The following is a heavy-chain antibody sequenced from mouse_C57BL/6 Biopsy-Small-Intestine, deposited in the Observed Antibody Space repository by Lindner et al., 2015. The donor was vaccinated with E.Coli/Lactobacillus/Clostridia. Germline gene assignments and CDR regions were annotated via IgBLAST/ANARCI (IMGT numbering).Heavy chain of an antibody. CDR2: INPFNGGT. D-gene: IGHD1-1*01. CDR1: GYTFTDYY. J-gene: IGHJ4*01. CDR3: ARRGKYGSSYGAMDY. Sequence: VQLQESGPVLVKPGASVKMSCKASGYTFTDYYMNWVKQSHGKSLEWIGVINPFNGGTTNNPKFKGKATLTVAKSSSTAYMEPNSLTSEDSAVYYCARRGKYGSSYGAMDYWGQGTSVTVSS. V-gene: IGHV1-19*01.